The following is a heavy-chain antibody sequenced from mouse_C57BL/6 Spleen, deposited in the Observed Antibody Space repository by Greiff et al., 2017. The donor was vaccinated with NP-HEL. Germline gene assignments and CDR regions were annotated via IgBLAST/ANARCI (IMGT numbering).Heavy chain of an antibody. D-gene: IGHD2-1*01. CDR3: ARVYGNYEYYAMDY. CDR2: IDPSDSYT. V-gene: IGHV1-69*01. J-gene: IGHJ4*01. CDR1: GYTFTSYW. Sequence: QVQLQQPGAELVMPGASVKLSCKASGYTFTSYWMHWVKQRPGQGLEWIGEIDPSDSYTNYNQKFKGKSTLTVDKSSSTAYMQLSSLTSEDSAVYYFARVYGNYEYYAMDYWGQGTSVTVSS.